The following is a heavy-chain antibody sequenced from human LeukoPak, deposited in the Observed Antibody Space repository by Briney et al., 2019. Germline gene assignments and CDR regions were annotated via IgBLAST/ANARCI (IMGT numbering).Heavy chain of an antibody. CDR1: GYSFTSYW. Sequence: GESLKISCKGSGYSFTSYWIGWVRQMPGKGLEWMGIIYPGDSDTRYSPSFQGQVTISADKSISTAYLQWSSLKASDTAMDYCARQPGRWGSGYNYYCMDFWGKGTKVTVSS. CDR2: IYPGDSDT. V-gene: IGHV5-51*01. CDR3: ARQPGRWGSGYNYYCMDF. D-gene: IGHD5-12*01. J-gene: IGHJ6*03.